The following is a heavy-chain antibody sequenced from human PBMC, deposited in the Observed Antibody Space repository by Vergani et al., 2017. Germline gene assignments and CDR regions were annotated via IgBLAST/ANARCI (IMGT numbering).Heavy chain of an antibody. Sequence: QVQLVESGGGVVQPGRSLRLSCAASGFTFTKYAMPWVRQAPGKGLEWVAIIWHDGSNKYYADSVKGRFTISRDKSSNTLYLQMNHLRAEDTAVYYCAKEGGGYCSGGTCYPEYWGQGTLVIVSS. CDR2: IWHDGSNK. CDR1: GFTFTKYA. V-gene: IGHV3-33*03. J-gene: IGHJ4*02. D-gene: IGHD2-15*01. CDR3: AKEGGGYCSGGTCYPEY.